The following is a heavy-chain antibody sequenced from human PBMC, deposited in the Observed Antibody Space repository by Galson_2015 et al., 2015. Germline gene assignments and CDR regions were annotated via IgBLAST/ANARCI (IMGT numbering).Heavy chain of an antibody. CDR2: INSDGTSK. J-gene: IGHJ4*02. CDR3: ARDPLWDRTVGFDY. Sequence: SLRLSCAASGFTFSSDWMHWVRHAPGKGLVWISRINSDGTSKTYANSVKGRFTISRDNAKNTLYLQMSSLRAEDTAVYYCARDPLWDRTVGFDYWGQGTLVTVSS. V-gene: IGHV3-74*01. D-gene: IGHD3-16*01. CDR1: GFTFSSDW.